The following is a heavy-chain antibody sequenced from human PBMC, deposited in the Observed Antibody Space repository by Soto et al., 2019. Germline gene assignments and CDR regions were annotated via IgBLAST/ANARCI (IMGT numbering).Heavy chain of an antibody. CDR3: ARESGSSWSTRSYFDY. V-gene: IGHV6-1*01. CDR1: GDSVSSNSAA. Sequence: SQTLSLTCAISGDSVSSNSAAWNWIRQSPSRGLEWLGRTYYRSKWYNDYAVSVKSRITINPDTSKNQFSLQLNSVTPEDTAVYYCARESGSSWSTRSYFDYWGQGTLVTVSS. CDR2: TYYRSKWYN. J-gene: IGHJ4*02. D-gene: IGHD6-13*01.